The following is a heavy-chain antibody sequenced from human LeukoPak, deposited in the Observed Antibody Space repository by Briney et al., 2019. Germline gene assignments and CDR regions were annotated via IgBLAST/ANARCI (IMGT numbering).Heavy chain of an antibody. CDR1: GGSMIDHY. D-gene: IGHD4-17*01. CDR2: MHHSGKA. Sequence: SETLSLTCTVSGGSMIDHYWSWVRQPPGKGLEWVGYMHHSGKANSNPSLKSRVTISVDTSKNQVSLQLNSVTPEDTAVYYCARFRATVTTLGYYYYGMDVWGQGTTVTVSS. V-gene: IGHV4-59*11. CDR3: ARFRATVTTLGYYYYGMDV. J-gene: IGHJ6*02.